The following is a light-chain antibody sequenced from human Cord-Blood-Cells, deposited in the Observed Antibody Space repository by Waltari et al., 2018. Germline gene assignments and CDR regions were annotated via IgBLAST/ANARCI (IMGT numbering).Light chain of an antibody. V-gene: IGLV3-21*03. CDR3: QVWDSSSDHPV. CDR2: DDS. J-gene: IGLJ1*01. Sequence: SYVLTQPPSVSVAPGKTARITCGGNNIGSKSVHWYQQKPGQAPVLVVYDDSDRPSGIAGRFSGSNSGNTATLTISRVEAGYEADYYCQVWDSSSDHPVFGTGTKVTVL. CDR1: NIGSKS.